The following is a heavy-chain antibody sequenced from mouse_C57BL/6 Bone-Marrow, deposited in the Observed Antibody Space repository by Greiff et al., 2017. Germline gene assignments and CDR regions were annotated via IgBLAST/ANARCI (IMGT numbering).Heavy chain of an antibody. CDR2: ILPGSGST. Sequence: VQLQQSGAELMKPGASVKLSCKATGYTFTGYWIEWVKQRPGHGLEWIGEILPGSGSTNYNEKFKGKATFTADNSSNTAYMQLRSLTTEDSAIYYCALYGNYVRFAYWGQGTLVTVSA. V-gene: IGHV1-9*01. J-gene: IGHJ3*01. D-gene: IGHD2-1*01. CDR1: GYTFTGYW. CDR3: ALYGNYVRFAY.